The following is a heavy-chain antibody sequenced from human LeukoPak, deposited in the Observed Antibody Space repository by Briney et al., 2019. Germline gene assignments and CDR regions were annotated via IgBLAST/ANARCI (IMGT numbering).Heavy chain of an antibody. CDR2: ISGSGGST. V-gene: IGHV3-23*01. CDR1: GFIFSNYA. Sequence: GGSLRLSCAASGFIFSNYAMSWVRQAPGRGLEWVSAISGSGGSTYYADSVKGRFTISRDNSENTLYLQMNSLRAEDTAVYYCAKAGQLWLLGYFDYWGQGTLVTVSS. CDR3: AKAGQLWLLGYFDY. D-gene: IGHD5-18*01. J-gene: IGHJ4*02.